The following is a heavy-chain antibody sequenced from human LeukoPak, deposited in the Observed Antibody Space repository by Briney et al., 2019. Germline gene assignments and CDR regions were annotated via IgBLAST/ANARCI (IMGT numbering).Heavy chain of an antibody. D-gene: IGHD1-26*01. CDR3: AKPYREHPFDI. CDR2: IYFSGST. J-gene: IGHJ3*02. CDR1: GGSFSGYY. V-gene: IGHV4-34*01. Sequence: PSETLSLTCAVYGGSFSGYYWSWIRQPPGKGLEWIGNIYFSGSTYYNPSLKSRVTISVDTSKNQFSLKLSSVTAADTAVYYCAKPYREHPFDIWGQGTLVTVSS.